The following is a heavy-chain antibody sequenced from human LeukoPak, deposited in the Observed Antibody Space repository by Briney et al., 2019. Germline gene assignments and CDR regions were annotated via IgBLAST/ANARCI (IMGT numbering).Heavy chain of an antibody. V-gene: IGHV4-39*07. D-gene: IGHD6-6*01. CDR1: GGSISSSSYY. Sequence: SETLSLTCTVSGGSISSSSYYWGWIRQPPGKGLEWIGSIYLSGSTYYNPSLKSRVTISVDTSKNQFSLKLSSVTAADTAVYYCARVAKGGDEYSSSSRWFDPWGQGTLVTVSS. CDR3: ARVAKGGDEYSSSSRWFDP. CDR2: IYLSGST. J-gene: IGHJ5*02.